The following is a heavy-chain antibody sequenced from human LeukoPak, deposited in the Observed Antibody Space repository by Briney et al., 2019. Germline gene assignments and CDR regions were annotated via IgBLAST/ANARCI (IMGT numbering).Heavy chain of an antibody. CDR1: GYTFTSYG. D-gene: IGHD2-15*01. CDR2: ISAYNGNT. Sequence: GASVKVSCKASGYTFTSYGISWVRQAPGQGLEWMGWISAYNGNTNYAQKLQGRVTMTTDTSTSTAYMELRSLRSDDTAVYYCARANVVVVAGEYYFDYWGQGTLVTVSS. CDR3: ARANVVVVAGEYYFDY. V-gene: IGHV1-18*01. J-gene: IGHJ4*02.